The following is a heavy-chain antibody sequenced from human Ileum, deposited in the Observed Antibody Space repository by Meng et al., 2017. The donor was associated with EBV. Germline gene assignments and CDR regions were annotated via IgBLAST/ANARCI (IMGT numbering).Heavy chain of an antibody. CDR1: GYKFDDYT. CDR2: INPGIGST. CDR3: AREEGGRFDS. Sequence: VQLVQSGAEMKKPGASVEISCKASGYKFDDYTIQWLRQAPGQRLEWLGWINPGIGSTYDSKTIRGRLTITMDTSASTVYMRLTSLTSEDTAVYYCAREEGGRFDSWGQGTLVTVSS. J-gene: IGHJ4*02. D-gene: IGHD2-15*01. V-gene: IGHV1-3*01.